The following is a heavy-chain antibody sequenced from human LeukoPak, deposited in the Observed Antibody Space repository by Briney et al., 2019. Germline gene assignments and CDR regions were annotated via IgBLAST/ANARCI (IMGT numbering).Heavy chain of an antibody. CDR2: IYYSGST. Sequence: PSETLSLTCTVSGGSISSYYWSWIRQPPGKGLEWIGYIYYSGSTNYNPSLKSRVTISVDTSKNQFSLKLSSVTAADTAVYYCASWRYSYGYYFDYWGQGTLVTVSS. V-gene: IGHV4-59*01. J-gene: IGHJ4*02. D-gene: IGHD5-18*01. CDR1: GGSISSYY. CDR3: ASWRYSYGYYFDY.